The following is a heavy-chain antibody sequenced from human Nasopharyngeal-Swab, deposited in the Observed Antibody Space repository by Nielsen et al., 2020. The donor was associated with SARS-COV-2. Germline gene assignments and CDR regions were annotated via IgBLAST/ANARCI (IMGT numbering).Heavy chain of an antibody. CDR3: ARDLRCSSTSCYEGNWFDP. V-gene: IGHV1-69*01. CDR2: IIPIFGTA. J-gene: IGHJ5*02. Sequence: VRQAPGQGREGMGGIIPIFGTANYAQKFQGRVTITADESTSTAYMELSSLRSEDTAVYYCARDLRCSSTSCYEGNWFDPWGQGTLVTVSS. D-gene: IGHD2-2*01.